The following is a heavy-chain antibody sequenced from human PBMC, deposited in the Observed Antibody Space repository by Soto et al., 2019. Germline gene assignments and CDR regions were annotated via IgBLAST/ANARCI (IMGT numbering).Heavy chain of an antibody. J-gene: IGHJ5*02. V-gene: IGHV4-31*03. D-gene: IGHD3-3*01. CDR3: ARDNGPSREWSTLRKNPNWFDP. CDR1: GGSISSGGYY. Sequence: PSETLSLTCTVSGGSISSGGYYWSWIRQHPGKGLEWIGYIYYSGSTYYNPSLKSRVTISVDTSKNQFSLKLSSVTAADTAVYYCARDNGPSREWSTLRKNPNWFDPWGQGTLVTVSS. CDR2: IYYSGST.